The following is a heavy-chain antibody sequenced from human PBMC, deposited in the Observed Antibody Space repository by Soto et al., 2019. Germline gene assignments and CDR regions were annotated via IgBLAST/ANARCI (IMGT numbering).Heavy chain of an antibody. Sequence: AAVKVSCKACGYTFTSYAMHWVRQAPGQRLEWMGWVIPDTGDTKYSQKFQGRVTIIRDTSASTAHMELSSLRSEDTAVYYCARGGWDYYFDYWGQGTLVTVSS. D-gene: IGHD6-19*01. CDR2: VIPDTGDT. J-gene: IGHJ4*02. CDR1: GYTFTSYA. V-gene: IGHV1-3*01. CDR3: ARGGWDYYFDY.